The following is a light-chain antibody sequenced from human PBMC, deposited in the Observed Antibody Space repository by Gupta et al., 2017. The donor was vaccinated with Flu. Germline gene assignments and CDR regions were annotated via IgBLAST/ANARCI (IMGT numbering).Light chain of an antibody. J-gene: IGLJ3*02. CDR1: NNGTKN. CDR3: QVCDYSSDHVV. V-gene: IGLV3-21*02. Sequence: NNGTKNVLWCHQKPGGTPVQLLYDDSDKRSGITARFSACNYGSVATITISAVEAGGEADYYCQVCDYSSDHVVFGGGTKLPVL. CDR2: DDS.